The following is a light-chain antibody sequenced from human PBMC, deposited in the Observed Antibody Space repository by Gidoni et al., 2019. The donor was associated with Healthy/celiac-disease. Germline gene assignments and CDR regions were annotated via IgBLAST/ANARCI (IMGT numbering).Light chain of an antibody. CDR2: DAS. V-gene: IGKV3-11*01. CDR1: QSVSSY. CDR3: KKRSNWPYT. J-gene: IGKJ2*01. Sequence: EIVFTQSPATLSLSPGERATLSCRASQSVSSYLAWYKQKPGQAPRLLIYDASKRATGSPDRVSGSGYGKEFTLTISSIEHEDFAVYYCKKRSNWPYTFGQGTKLEIK.